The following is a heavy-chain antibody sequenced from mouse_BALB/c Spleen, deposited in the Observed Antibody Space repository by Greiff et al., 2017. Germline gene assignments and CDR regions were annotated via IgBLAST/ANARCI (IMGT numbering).Heavy chain of an antibody. D-gene: IGHD2-1*01. CDR2: INPYNDGT. CDR1: GYTFTSYV. J-gene: IGHJ4*01. V-gene: IGHV1-14*01. CDR3: TRRGNYPYAMDY. Sequence: VQLQQSGPELVKPGASVKMSCKASGYTFTSYVMHWVKQKPGQGLEWIGYINPYNDGTKYNEKFKSKATLTVDKSSSTAYMQLSSLTSEDSAVYYCTRRGNYPYAMDYWGQGTSVTVSS.